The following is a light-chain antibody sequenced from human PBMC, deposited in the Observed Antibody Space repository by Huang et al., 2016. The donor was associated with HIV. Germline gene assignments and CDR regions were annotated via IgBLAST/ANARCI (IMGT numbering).Light chain of an antibody. J-gene: IGKJ1*01. CDR3: QQYNNWLA. CDR1: QTVNSN. Sequence: EIVMTKSPATLSVSPGERATLSGRASQTVNSNLAWYQQKPGQAPRLLIYGASTRATGVPARFSGSGSRTKFTLTISGLHSEDFAGYYCQQYNNWLAFGQGTKVEIK. CDR2: GAS. V-gene: IGKV3-15*01.